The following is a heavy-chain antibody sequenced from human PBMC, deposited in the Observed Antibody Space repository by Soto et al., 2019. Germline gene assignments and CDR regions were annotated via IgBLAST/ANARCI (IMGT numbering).Heavy chain of an antibody. D-gene: IGHD6-13*01. J-gene: IGHJ5*02. Sequence: PGGSLRRACAASGFTFSSYPMSWVRQAPGKGLEWVSAISGSGGSTYYADSVKGRFTISRDNSKNTLYLQMNSLRAEDTAVYYCAKAPIAAAPNWFDPCGQGTLVTVSS. V-gene: IGHV3-23*01. CDR2: ISGSGGST. CDR1: GFTFSSYP. CDR3: AKAPIAAAPNWFDP.